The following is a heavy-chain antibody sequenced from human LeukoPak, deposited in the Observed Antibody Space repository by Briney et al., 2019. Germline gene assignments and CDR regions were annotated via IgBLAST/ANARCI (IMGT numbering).Heavy chain of an antibody. Sequence: PGGSLRLSCAASGFTFSNYAMSWIRQPPGKGLEWIGSIYYSGSTNYNPSLKSRVTISVDTSKNQFSLKLSSVTAADTAVYYCARWEESDAFDIWGQGTMVTVSS. D-gene: IGHD1-26*01. CDR1: GFTFSNYA. CDR2: IYYSGST. CDR3: ARWEESDAFDI. V-gene: IGHV4-39*01. J-gene: IGHJ3*02.